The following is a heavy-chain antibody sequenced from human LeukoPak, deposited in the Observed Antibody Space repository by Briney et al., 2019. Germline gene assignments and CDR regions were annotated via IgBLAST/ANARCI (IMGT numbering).Heavy chain of an antibody. CDR1: GGSISSYY. CDR3: SRQGRWSQSPFDY. J-gene: IGHJ4*02. CDR2: IYTSGST. V-gene: IGHV4-4*09. Sequence: SETLSLTCTVSGGSISSYYWSWIRQPPGKGLEWIGYIYTSGSTNYNPYLKSRVTISVDTSKNQFSLKLSSVTAADTAVYYCSRQGRWSQSPFDYWGQGTLVTVSS. D-gene: IGHD4-23*01.